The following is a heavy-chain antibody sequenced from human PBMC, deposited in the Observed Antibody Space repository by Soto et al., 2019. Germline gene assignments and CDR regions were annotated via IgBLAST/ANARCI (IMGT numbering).Heavy chain of an antibody. Sequence: QGQLVQSGAEVKKPGASVKVSCKASGYTFTSYGISWVRQAPGQGLEWMGWISAKKGNTKYAQKFQSRVTMTTGTSTSTAYMELRSLRSDDTAVYYCAREILSPDFYFHGMDVWGQGTTVTVSS. J-gene: IGHJ6*02. V-gene: IGHV1-18*04. CDR1: GYTFTSYG. CDR3: AREILSPDFYFHGMDV. D-gene: IGHD2-15*01. CDR2: ISAKKGNT.